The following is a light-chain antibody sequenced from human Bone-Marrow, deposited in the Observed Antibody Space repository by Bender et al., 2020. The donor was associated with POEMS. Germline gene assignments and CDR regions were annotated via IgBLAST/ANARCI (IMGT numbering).Light chain of an antibody. CDR2: DVT. CDR1: SSDVGAYTY. CDR3: SSYTSSSTLDVV. J-gene: IGLJ2*01. V-gene: IGLV2-14*01. Sequence: QSVLTQPPSVSGTPGQRVTISCTVTSSDVGAYTYVSWYQQHPGKAPKLMIYDVTNRPSGVSNRFSGSKSGNTAALTISGLQAEDEADYYCSSYTSSSTLDVVFGGGTKLTVL.